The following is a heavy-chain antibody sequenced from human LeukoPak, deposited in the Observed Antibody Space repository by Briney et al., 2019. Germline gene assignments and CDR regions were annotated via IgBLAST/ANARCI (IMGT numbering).Heavy chain of an antibody. CDR1: GYTFTGYY. CDR2: INPNSGGT. V-gene: IGHV1-2*02. Sequence: GASVKVSCKASGYTFTGYYMHWVRQAPGQGLEWMGWINPNSGGTNYAQKFQGRVTMTRDTSISTAYMELSRLRSDDTAVYYCAREPTYYDILTGRRHAFDIWGQGTMVTVSS. CDR3: AREPTYYDILTGRRHAFDI. D-gene: IGHD3-9*01. J-gene: IGHJ3*02.